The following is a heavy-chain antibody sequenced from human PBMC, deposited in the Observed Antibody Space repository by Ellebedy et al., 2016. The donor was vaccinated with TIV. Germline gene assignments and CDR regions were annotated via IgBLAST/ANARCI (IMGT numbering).Heavy chain of an antibody. J-gene: IGHJ4*02. V-gene: IGHV4-34*01. CDR1: VWSFSGYY. Sequence: MPSETLSLTCAVYVWSFSGYYWSWIRQPPGKGLEWIWEINPSGSTNYNPSLKSRVTISVDTSKNQFSLKVNSVTAADTAVYYCARGKSNLYRSIVARPYDYWGQGTLVTVSS. D-gene: IGHD6-6*01. CDR3: ARGKSNLYRSIVARPYDY. CDR2: INPSGST.